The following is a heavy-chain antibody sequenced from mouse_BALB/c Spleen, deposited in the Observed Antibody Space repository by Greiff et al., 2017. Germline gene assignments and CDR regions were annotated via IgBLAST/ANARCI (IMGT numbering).Heavy chain of an antibody. CDR2: IYPGNVNT. V-gene: IGHV1S56*01. CDR1: GYTFTSYY. D-gene: IGHD2-1*01. J-gene: IGHJ4*01. CDR3: ASGDGNSGYYAMDD. Sequence: QVQLQQSGPELVKPGASVRISCKASGYTFTSYYIHWVKQRPGQGLEWIGWIYPGNVNTKYNEKFKGKATLTADKSSSTAYMQLSSLTSEDSAVYVYASGDGNSGYYAMDDWGQGTSVTVAS.